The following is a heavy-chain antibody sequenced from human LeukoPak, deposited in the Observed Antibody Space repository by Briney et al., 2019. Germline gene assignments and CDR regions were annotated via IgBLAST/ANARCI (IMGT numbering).Heavy chain of an antibody. CDR3: ARGRAPDH. Sequence: GGSLRLSCAASGFSFSTYWMSWVRQAPGKGLEWVANIKQGGVDKYYVGSVSGRYTISRDDAKTSLYLQMNSLRPEDTAIYYCARGRAPDHWGQGTLVTVSS. CDR2: IKQGGVDK. CDR1: GFSFSTYW. D-gene: IGHD1-14*01. J-gene: IGHJ4*02. V-gene: IGHV3-7*04.